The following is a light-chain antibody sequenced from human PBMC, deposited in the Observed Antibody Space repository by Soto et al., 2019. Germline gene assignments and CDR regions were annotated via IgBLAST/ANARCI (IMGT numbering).Light chain of an antibody. CDR1: QSVSSGY. CDR2: GAS. Sequence: EIALTQSPATLSLSPGERATLSCLASQSVSSGYLAWYQQKPGQAPRLLIYGASSRATGIPDRFSGSGSGTDFTLTISRLEPEDFAVYYCQQYGSSPRTFGQGTKVDIK. CDR3: QQYGSSPRT. J-gene: IGKJ1*01. V-gene: IGKV3-20*01.